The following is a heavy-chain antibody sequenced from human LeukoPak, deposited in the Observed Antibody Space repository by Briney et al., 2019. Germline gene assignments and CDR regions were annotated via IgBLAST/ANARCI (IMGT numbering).Heavy chain of an antibody. D-gene: IGHD3-10*01. CDR3: ARQMRGAFDI. CDR1: GYSFTSYW. J-gene: IGHJ3*02. V-gene: IGHV5-51*01. CDR2: IYPGDSDI. Sequence: GESLKISCWSSGYSFTSYWIGWVRQMPGKGLEWMGIIYPGDSDIRYSPFFQGQVTISGDKSTSTAYLQLSSLKASDTAMYYCARQMRGAFDIWGQGTMVTVSS.